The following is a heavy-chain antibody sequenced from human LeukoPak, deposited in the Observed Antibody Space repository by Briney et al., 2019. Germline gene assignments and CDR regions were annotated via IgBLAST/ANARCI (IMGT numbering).Heavy chain of an antibody. V-gene: IGHV4-38-2*01. CDR2: IYHRGSI. J-gene: IGHJ4*02. D-gene: IGHD3-10*01. CDR3: ARGPYGSGSYPYYFDY. Sequence: SESLSLTCGVAGYSISSACYWGCIRQPPGMGLEWIGSIYHRGSIYSNPSLKSRVTISVDTSKNQFSLKLTSMTAADTAVYFCARGPYGSGSYPYYFDYWGQGTLVTVSS. CDR1: GYSISSACY.